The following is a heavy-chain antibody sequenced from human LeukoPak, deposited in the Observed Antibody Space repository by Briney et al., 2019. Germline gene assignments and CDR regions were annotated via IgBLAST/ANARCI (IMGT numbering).Heavy chain of an antibody. CDR3: ARARKYCSGGTCYRYYFDY. J-gene: IGHJ4*02. CDR1: GFTFSSYA. D-gene: IGHD2-15*01. Sequence: GGSLRLSCAASGFTFSSYAMHWVRQAPGKGLEWVAVISSDGSNKYYADSVKGRFTISRDNSKNTLYLQTNSLRAEDTALFYCARARKYCSGGTCYRYYFDYWGQGTLVTVSS. CDR2: ISSDGSNK. V-gene: IGHV3-30*04.